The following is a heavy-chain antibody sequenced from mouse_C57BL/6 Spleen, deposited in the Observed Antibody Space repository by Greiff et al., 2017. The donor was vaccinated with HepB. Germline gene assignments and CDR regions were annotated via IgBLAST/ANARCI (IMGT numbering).Heavy chain of an antibody. CDR1: GYSITSGYY. Sequence: EVKLLESGPGLVKPSQSLSLTCSVTGYSITSGYYWNWIRQFPGNKLEWMGYISYDGSNNYNPSLKNRISITRDTSKNQFFLKLNSVTTEDTATYYCARGGAYYFDDWGQGTTLTVSS. J-gene: IGHJ2*01. CDR2: ISYDGSN. V-gene: IGHV3-6*01. CDR3: ARGGAYYFDD.